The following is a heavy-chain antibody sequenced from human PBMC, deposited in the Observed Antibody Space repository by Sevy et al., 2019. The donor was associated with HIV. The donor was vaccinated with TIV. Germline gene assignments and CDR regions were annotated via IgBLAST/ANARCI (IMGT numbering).Heavy chain of an antibody. D-gene: IGHD3-9*01. CDR3: AKDFTGYNGMDV. J-gene: IGHJ6*02. V-gene: IGHV3-30*18. CDR1: GIIFTSSG. Sequence: GGSLRLSCVVSGIIFTSSGMHWVRQAPGKGLEWVAVISYQGRDKFYADSVKGRLTISRDNSKNILYLQMNGLRIEDTAVYYCAKDFTGYNGMDVWGQGTMATVSS. CDR2: ISYQGRDK.